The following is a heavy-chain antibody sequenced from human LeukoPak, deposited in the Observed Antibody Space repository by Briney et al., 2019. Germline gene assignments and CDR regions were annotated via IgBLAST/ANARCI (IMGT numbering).Heavy chain of an antibody. J-gene: IGHJ6*02. V-gene: IGHV1-69*13. CDR2: IIPIFGTA. CDR3: ARTPSGSGYVRLNYYYYGMDV. Sequence: SVKVSCKASGYTFTGYYMHWVRQAPGQGLEWMGGIIPIFGTANYAQKFQGRVTITADESTSTAYMELSSLRSEDTAVYYCARTPSGSGYVRLNYYYYGMDVWGQGTTVTVSS. D-gene: IGHD5-12*01. CDR1: GYTFTGYY.